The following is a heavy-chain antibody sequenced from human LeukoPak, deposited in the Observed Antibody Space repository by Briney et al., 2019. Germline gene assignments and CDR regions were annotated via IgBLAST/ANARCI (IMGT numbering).Heavy chain of an antibody. J-gene: IGHJ4*02. CDR3: ARGAGWYDY. CDR1: GGSISSNY. D-gene: IGHD6-19*01. V-gene: IGHV4-59*01. Sequence: PSETLSLTCTVSGGSISSNYWSWLRQPPGKGLEWIGYIYYSGSTNYSPSLKSRVTISVDTSKNQFSLKLSSVTAADTAVYCCARGAGWYDYWGQGTLATVSS. CDR2: IYYSGST.